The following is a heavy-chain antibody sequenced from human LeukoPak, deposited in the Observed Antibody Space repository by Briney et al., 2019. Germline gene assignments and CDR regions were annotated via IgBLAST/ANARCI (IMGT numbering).Heavy chain of an antibody. Sequence: GASVKVSCKASGYTFTGYYMHWVRQAPGQGLEWMGWINPNSGGTNYAQKFQGRVTMTRDTSISTAYMELGRLRSDDTAVYYCARVGRGGSGSYYENWFDPWGQGTLVTVSS. CDR3: ARVGRGGSGSYYENWFDP. J-gene: IGHJ5*02. D-gene: IGHD3-10*01. CDR1: GYTFTGYY. V-gene: IGHV1-2*02. CDR2: INPNSGGT.